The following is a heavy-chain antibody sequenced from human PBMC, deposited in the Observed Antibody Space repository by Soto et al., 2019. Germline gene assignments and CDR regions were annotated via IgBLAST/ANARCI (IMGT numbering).Heavy chain of an antibody. CDR2: IFYSGTT. CDR3: SRVSMPYYYHTSGQYYYDH. Sequence: XETLSLTCTVSGYSVNSGSYYWSWIRQPPGMGLEWIGYIFYSGTTNYNPSLKSRVTISLHTSNNQFSLKLTSVTAADTAVYYCSRVSMPYYYHTSGQYYYDHWGQGTLVTVSS. V-gene: IGHV4-61*01. CDR1: GYSVNSGSYY. J-gene: IGHJ4*02. D-gene: IGHD3-22*01.